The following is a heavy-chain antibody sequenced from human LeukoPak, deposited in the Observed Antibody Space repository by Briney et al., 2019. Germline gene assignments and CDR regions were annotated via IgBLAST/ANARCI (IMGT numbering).Heavy chain of an antibody. Sequence: GGSLRLSCAASGFGFSTYWMNWVRQAPGKGLEWVANIKQDGGEKYYVDSVKGRFTISRDNAKNSLYLQMNSLRDEDTAVYYCSRDKSGSSSGSFWGQGTLVIVSS. V-gene: IGHV3-7*01. CDR3: SRDKSGSSSGSF. CDR1: GFGFSTYW. D-gene: IGHD6-19*01. J-gene: IGHJ1*01. CDR2: IKQDGGEK.